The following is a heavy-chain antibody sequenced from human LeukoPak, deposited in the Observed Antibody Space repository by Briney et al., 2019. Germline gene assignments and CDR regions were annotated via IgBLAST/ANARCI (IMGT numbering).Heavy chain of an antibody. D-gene: IGHD2-8*02. J-gene: IGHJ4*02. V-gene: IGHV4-39*07. Sequence: PSETLSLTCTVSGGSISSGAYYWGWIRQPPGKGLEWIGSIYYGGGTYYNPSLKSRVTISVDRSKNQFSLKLSSVTAADTAVYYCARGVRGGVPAHSPSKYYFDYWGQGTLVTVSS. CDR1: GGSISSGAYY. CDR2: IYYGGGT. CDR3: ARGVRGGVPAHSPSKYYFDY.